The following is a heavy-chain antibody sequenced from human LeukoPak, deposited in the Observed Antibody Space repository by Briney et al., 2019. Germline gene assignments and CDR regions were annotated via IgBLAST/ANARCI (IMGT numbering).Heavy chain of an antibody. CDR1: GFTFSSYG. CDR3: GRDLGTEVGATDY. D-gene: IGHD1-26*01. V-gene: IGHV3-33*08. Sequence: GRPLRRSCAASGFTFSSYGMHWVRQAPGKGLEWVAVISYDGSNKYYADSVKGRFTISRDNAKNPLLPQMNSLRAEDTAVYYCGRDLGTEVGATDYWGQGTLVTVSS. CDR2: ISYDGSNK. J-gene: IGHJ4*02.